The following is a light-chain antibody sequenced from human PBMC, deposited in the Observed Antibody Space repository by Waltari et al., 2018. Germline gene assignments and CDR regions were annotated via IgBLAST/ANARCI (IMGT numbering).Light chain of an antibody. CDR2: VNN. Sequence: QSVLTQPHSASGTPGQRVTISCSGSSSNIGSNSVTWYRHLPGSAPKLLIYVNNQRLSGVPDRFSGSKSGTSASLAISGLRSEDEADYFCAAWDDSLNSVIFGGGTKVTVL. CDR1: SSNIGSNS. J-gene: IGLJ2*01. V-gene: IGLV1-44*01. CDR3: AAWDDSLNSVI.